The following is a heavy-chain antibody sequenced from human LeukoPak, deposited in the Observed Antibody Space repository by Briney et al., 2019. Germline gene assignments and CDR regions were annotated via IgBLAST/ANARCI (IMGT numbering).Heavy chain of an antibody. CDR3: ARGWDVDTAIPNYYFDY. J-gene: IGHJ4*02. CDR2: IYYSGST. D-gene: IGHD5-18*01. V-gene: IGHV4-59*01. Sequence: SETLSLTCTVSGGSISSYYWSWIRQPPGKGLEWIGYIYYSGSTNYNPSLKSRVTISVGTSKNQFSLKLSSVTAADTAVYYCARGWDVDTAIPNYYFDYWGQGTLVTVSS. CDR1: GGSISSYY.